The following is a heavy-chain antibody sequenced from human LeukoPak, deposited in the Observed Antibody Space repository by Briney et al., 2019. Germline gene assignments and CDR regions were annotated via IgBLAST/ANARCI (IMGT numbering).Heavy chain of an antibody. D-gene: IGHD3-10*01. CDR1: GFTFSSYA. J-gene: IGHJ4*02. V-gene: IGHV3-23*01. CDR2: ISGSGGST. Sequence: GGSLRLSCAASGFTFSSYAMSWVRQAPGKGLEWVSAISGSGGSTYYADSVKGRFTISRDNSKNTLYLQMNSLRAEETAVYYCAKVSTMVRGVIITNYYFDYWGQGTLVTVSS. CDR3: AKVSTMVRGVIITNYYFDY.